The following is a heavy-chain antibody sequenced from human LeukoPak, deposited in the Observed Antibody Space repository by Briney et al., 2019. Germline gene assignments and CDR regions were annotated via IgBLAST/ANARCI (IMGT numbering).Heavy chain of an antibody. V-gene: IGHV4-34*01. J-gene: IGHJ4*02. CDR2: INHSGST. CDR3: ARRLVGATCDY. CDR1: GGSFSGYY. Sequence: SETLSLTCAVYGGSFSGYYWSWIRQPPGKGLEWIGEINHSGSTNYNPSLKSRVTISVDTSENQFSLKLSSVTAADTAVYYCARRLVGATCDYWGQGTLVTVSS. D-gene: IGHD1-26*01.